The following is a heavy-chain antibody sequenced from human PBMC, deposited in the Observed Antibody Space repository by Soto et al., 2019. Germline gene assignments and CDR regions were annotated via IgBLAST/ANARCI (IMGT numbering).Heavy chain of an antibody. J-gene: IGHJ4*02. D-gene: IGHD6-13*01. V-gene: IGHV4-59*01. CDR1: GGAISGSD. Sequence: PXETLSLTFSVFGGAISGSDWSWFRQLPGKGLEWIGYIYYSGSTNYNPPLKSRVTISVDTSKNQSSLKLSSVTAADTAVEYCARGALDSSSWRVWGQGTLVTVSS. CDR2: IYYSGST. CDR3: ARGALDSSSWRV.